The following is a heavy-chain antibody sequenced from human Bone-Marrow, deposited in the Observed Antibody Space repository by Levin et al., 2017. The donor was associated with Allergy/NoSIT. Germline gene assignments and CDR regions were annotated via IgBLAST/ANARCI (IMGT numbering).Heavy chain of an antibody. CDR2: IKSKTDGGTT. D-gene: IGHD2-8*02. Sequence: SCAASGFTFSNAWMSWVRQAPGKGLEWVGRIKSKTDGGTTDYAAPVKGRFTISRDDSKNTLYLQMNSLKTEDTAVYYCTTEELGYCTGGVCYTGVYWGQGTLVTVSS. V-gene: IGHV3-15*01. J-gene: IGHJ4*02. CDR3: TTEELGYCTGGVCYTGVY. CDR1: GFTFSNAW.